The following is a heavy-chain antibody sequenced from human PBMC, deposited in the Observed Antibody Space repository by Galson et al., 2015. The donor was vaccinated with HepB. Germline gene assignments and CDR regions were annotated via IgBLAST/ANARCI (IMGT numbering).Heavy chain of an antibody. D-gene: IGHD1-26*01. CDR3: AKFFSGTYYLDAFDI. CDR1: GLTFSTYA. J-gene: IGHJ3*02. CDR2: ISGSGGSI. V-gene: IGHV3-23*01. Sequence: SLRLSCAASGLTFSTYAMSWVRQAPGEGLEWLSTISGSGGSIYYADSVKGRFAISRYNSKSTLYLQMNGLRAEDTAVYFCAKFFSGTYYLDAFDIWGHGTLVTVSS.